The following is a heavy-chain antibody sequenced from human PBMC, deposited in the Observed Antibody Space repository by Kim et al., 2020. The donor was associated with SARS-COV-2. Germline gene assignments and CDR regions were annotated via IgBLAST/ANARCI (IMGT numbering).Heavy chain of an antibody. V-gene: IGHV3-11*03. CDR2: ISSSSSYT. J-gene: IGHJ2*01. Sequence: GGSLRLSCAASGFTFSDYYMSWIRQAPGKGLEWVSYISSSSSYTNYADSVKGRFTISRDNAKNSLYLQMNSLRAEDTAVYYCARRDDSSGGWYFDLWGRGTLVTVSS. D-gene: IGHD3-22*01. CDR1: GFTFSDYY. CDR3: ARRDDSSGGWYFDL.